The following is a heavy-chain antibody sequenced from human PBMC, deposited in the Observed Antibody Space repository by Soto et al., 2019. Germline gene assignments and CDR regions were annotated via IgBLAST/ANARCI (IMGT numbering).Heavy chain of an antibody. D-gene: IGHD3-9*01. V-gene: IGHV3-23*01. CDR1: GFTFTSYG. J-gene: IGHJ4*02. CDR3: ARDVGLDSDDFFAY. CDR2: IRGDGGQT. Sequence: PGGSLRLSCTASGFTFTSYGMGWVRQAPGKGLQWVSTIRGDGGQTHYTDSVKGRFSISRDNSKNTVYLQMDSLRAEDTAMYFCARDVGLDSDDFFAYWGQGTQDTVSS.